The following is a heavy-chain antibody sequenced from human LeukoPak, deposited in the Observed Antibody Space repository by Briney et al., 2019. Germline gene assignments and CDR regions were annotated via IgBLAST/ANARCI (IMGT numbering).Heavy chain of an antibody. CDR3: AREWDQQWLVPDY. CDR2: IKQDGSEK. Sequence: PGGSLRLSCAASGFTFSSYWMSWVRQAPGKGLEWVANIKQDGSEKYYVDSVKGRFTISRDNAKNSLYLQMNSLRAEDTAVYYCAREWDQQWLVPDYWGQGTLVTVSS. D-gene: IGHD6-19*01. J-gene: IGHJ4*02. V-gene: IGHV3-7*03. CDR1: GFTFSSYW.